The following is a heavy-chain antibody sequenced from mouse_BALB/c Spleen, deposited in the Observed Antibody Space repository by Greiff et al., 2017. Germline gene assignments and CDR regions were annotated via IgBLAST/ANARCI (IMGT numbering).Heavy chain of an antibody. J-gene: IGHJ3*01. V-gene: IGHV1S22*01. CDR2: IYPGSGST. CDR1: GYTFTSYW. Sequence: LQQPGSELVRPGASVKLSCKASGYTFTSYWMHWVKQRPGQGLEWIGNIYPGSGSTNYDEKFKSKATLTVDTSSSTAYMQLSSLTSEDSAVYYCTSPLYGNFAYWGQGTLVTVSA. D-gene: IGHD2-1*01. CDR3: TSPLYGNFAY.